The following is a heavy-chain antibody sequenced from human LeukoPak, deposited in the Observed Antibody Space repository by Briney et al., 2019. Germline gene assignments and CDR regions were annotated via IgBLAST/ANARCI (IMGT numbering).Heavy chain of an antibody. V-gene: IGHV4-4*07. J-gene: IGHJ3*02. CDR3: VGGWGSDAFEI. Sequence: KPSETLSLTCTGSGVSISSYYWSWIRQPAGKGLEWIGRIYTSGSTNYNPSLKSRVTMSVDTSKNQFSLKLSFVTAADAAVYYCVGGWGSDAFEIRGQGTLGTVSS. CDR1: GVSISSYY. CDR2: IYTSGST. D-gene: IGHD7-27*01.